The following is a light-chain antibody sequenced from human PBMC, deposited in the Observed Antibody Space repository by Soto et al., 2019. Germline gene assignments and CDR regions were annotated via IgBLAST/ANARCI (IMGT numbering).Light chain of an antibody. CDR1: SSDVGGYNY. J-gene: IGLJ1*01. CDR2: DVS. CDR3: SSYTSSSTLYV. Sequence: QSALTQPASVSGSPGQSITISCTGTSSDVGGYNYVSWYQQHPGKAPKLMIYDVSNRPSGVSNRFSGSKSGKTASLTISGLQAEVEADYYCSSYTSSSTLYVFGTGTKLTVL. V-gene: IGLV2-14*01.